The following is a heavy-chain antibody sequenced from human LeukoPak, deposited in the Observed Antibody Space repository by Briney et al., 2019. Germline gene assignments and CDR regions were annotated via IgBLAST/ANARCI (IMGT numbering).Heavy chain of an antibody. CDR2: ISSNGGST. D-gene: IGHD6-13*01. J-gene: IGHJ4*02. CDR3: AKPLSASSGTDFHY. CDR1: GFTFSNYA. Sequence: GGSLRLSCAASGFTFSNYAMTWVRQAPGKGLEWVSSISSNGGSTYFADSVKGRFTISRDNSKNTLYLQMNSLRADDTAVYYCAKPLSASSGTDFHYWGQATQVTDSS. V-gene: IGHV3-23*01.